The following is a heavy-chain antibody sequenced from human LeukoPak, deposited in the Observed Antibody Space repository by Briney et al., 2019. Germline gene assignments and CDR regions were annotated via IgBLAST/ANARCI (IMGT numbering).Heavy chain of an antibody. CDR2: IYPGDSDT. D-gene: IGHD6-13*01. CDR3: AAGARKYCGMDV. V-gene: IGHV5-51*01. J-gene: IGHJ6*02. Sequence: GESLKISCKGSGYSFTSYWIGWVRPMPGKGQGWMGIIYPGDSDTRDSPSFQGQVAISADKSISTAFLQWSSLKASDTAMYYCAAGARKYCGMDVWGQGTTVIVSS. CDR1: GYSFTSYW.